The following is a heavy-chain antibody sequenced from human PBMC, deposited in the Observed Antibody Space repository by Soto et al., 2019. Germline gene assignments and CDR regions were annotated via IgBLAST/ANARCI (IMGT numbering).Heavy chain of an antibody. J-gene: IGHJ6*01. CDR3: SFSCFGYY. D-gene: IGHD3-3*01. Sequence: GYVGLSCAVPRLSLDSDVMTWVLQAPKKGLEWVSGISGSGGSTDYADSVKGRFSISRNNAKNMVFLQMNSLRAEDTAVYHFSFSCFGYY. CDR1: RLSLDSDV. CDR2: ISGSGGST. V-gene: IGHV3-23*01.